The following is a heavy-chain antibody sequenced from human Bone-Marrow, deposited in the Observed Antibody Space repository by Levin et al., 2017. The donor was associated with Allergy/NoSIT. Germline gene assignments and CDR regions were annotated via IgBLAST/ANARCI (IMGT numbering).Heavy chain of an antibody. CDR1: GGSISSYY. J-gene: IGHJ4*02. Sequence: SETLSLTCTVSGGSISSYYWSWIRQPPGKGLEWIGYIYYSGSTNYNPSLKSRVTISVDTSKNQFSLKLSSATAADTAVYYCARGTRVAATEGAFDYWGQGTLVTVSS. V-gene: IGHV4-59*01. D-gene: IGHD2-15*01. CDR2: IYYSGST. CDR3: ARGTRVAATEGAFDY.